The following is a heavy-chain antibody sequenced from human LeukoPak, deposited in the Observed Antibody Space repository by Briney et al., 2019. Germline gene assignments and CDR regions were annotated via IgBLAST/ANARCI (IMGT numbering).Heavy chain of an antibody. V-gene: IGHV1-2*02. D-gene: IGHD3-22*01. CDR2: INPNSGGT. Sequence: ASVKVSCKASGYTFTGYYMHWVRQAPGRGLEWMGWINPNSGGTNYAQKFQGRVTMIRDTSISTAYMELSRLRSDDTAVYYCARNYDSSGYYYYFDYWGQGTLVTVSS. CDR1: GYTFTGYY. CDR3: ARNYDSSGYYYYFDY. J-gene: IGHJ4*02.